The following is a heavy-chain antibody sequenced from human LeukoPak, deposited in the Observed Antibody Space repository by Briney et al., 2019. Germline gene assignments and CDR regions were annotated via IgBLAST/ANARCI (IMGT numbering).Heavy chain of an antibody. V-gene: IGHV3-21*04. CDR3: AKARTGAVAGFDY. CDR2: ISDNSNYI. J-gene: IGHJ4*02. Sequence: KPGGSLRLSCAASGFTFNTYSMNWVRQAPGKGLEWVSSISDNSNYIYYSGSVEGRFTISRDNAKNSLYLQMNSLRAEDTALYYCAKARTGAVAGFDYWGQGTLVTVSS. CDR1: GFTFNTYS. D-gene: IGHD6-19*01.